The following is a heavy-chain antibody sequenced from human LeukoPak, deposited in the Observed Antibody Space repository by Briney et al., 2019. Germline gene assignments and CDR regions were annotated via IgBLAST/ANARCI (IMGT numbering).Heavy chain of an antibody. Sequence: SETLSLTCSVSGGSITNFTSFWGWIRQPPVKGLEWIGSIFHSGSTYYNPSLKSRVIISVDTSKNQFSLRMNSVTAADTAVYYCARWRLYDSSGYYYDAFDIWGQGTMVTVSS. CDR1: GGSITNFTSF. CDR2: IFHSGST. J-gene: IGHJ3*02. V-gene: IGHV4-39*07. CDR3: ARWRLYDSSGYYYDAFDI. D-gene: IGHD3-22*01.